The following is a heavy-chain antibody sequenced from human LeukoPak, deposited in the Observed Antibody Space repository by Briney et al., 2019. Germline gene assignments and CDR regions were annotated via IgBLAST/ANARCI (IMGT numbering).Heavy chain of an antibody. Sequence: GGSLRLSCSASGFTFSSYAMHWVRQAPGTGLEYVSAISSNGGSTYYADSVKGRFTISRDNSKNTLYLQMSSLRAEDTAVYYCVKAHSIVVVPAAIPYYFDYWGQGTLVTVSS. CDR3: VKAHSIVVVPAAIPYYFDY. J-gene: IGHJ4*02. CDR1: GFTFSSYA. CDR2: ISSNGGST. D-gene: IGHD2-2*01. V-gene: IGHV3-64D*09.